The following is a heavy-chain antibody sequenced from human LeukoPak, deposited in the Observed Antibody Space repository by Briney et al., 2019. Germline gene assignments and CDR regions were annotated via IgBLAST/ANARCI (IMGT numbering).Heavy chain of an antibody. Sequence: SVKVSCKASGYTFTSYFMHWVRQAPGQGLEWMGGIIPIFGTANYAQKFQGRVTITADESTSTAYMELSSLRSEDTAVYYCARGRHDYGGNSGLDYWGQGTLVTVSS. CDR3: ARGRHDYGGNSGLDY. CDR2: IIPIFGTA. D-gene: IGHD4-23*01. J-gene: IGHJ4*02. CDR1: GYTFTSYF. V-gene: IGHV1-69*13.